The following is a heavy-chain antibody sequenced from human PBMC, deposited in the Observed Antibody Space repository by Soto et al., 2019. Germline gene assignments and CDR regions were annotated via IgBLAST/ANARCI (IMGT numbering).Heavy chain of an antibody. V-gene: IGHV1-46*01. J-gene: IGHJ6*01. D-gene: IGHD1-26*01. CDR1: LYTFTIYY. CDR2: INPSGGST. CDR3: ESEKKGIVDGEYGMEV. Sequence: ASVXVSFKSSLYTFTIYYMHCVRQAPGQGLEWIGIINPSGGSTSYAQKFQGRVTMTRDTSTSTVYMELSSMRSEDTAVYYCESEKKGIVDGEYGMEVWGQGTTVRVYS.